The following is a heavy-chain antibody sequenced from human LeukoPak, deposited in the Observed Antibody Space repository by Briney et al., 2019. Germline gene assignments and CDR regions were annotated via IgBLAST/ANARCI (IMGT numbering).Heavy chain of an antibody. CDR2: IWYDGSNK. V-gene: IGHV3-33*01. CDR1: GFTFSSYG. D-gene: IGHD6-13*01. J-gene: IGHJ4*02. CDR3: AGEVTYSSSWSHFDY. Sequence: GRSLRLSCAASGFTFSSYGMHWVRQAPGKGLEWVAVIWYDGSNKYYADSVKGRFTISRDNSKNTLYLQMNSLRAEDTAVYYCAGEVTYSSSWSHFDYWGQGTLVTVSS.